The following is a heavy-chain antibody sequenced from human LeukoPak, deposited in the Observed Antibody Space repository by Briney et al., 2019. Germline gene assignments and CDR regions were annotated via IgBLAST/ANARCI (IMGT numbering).Heavy chain of an antibody. CDR2: IYSSGTF. Sequence: SETLSLTCSVSGGSIGGYYWTWMRRPAGRGLEWIGRIYSSGTFYSNPSLESRVTISLDASNNQFSLKLTSVTAADTAVSYCARGTEMTKIAGHYSFHQWGRGTLVYVSS. J-gene: IGHJ4*02. CDR1: GGSIGGYY. D-gene: IGHD5-24*01. V-gene: IGHV4-4*07. CDR3: ARGTEMTKIAGHYSFHQ.